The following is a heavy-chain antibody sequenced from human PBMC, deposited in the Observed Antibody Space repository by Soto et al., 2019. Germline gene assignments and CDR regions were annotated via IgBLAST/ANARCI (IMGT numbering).Heavy chain of an antibody. CDR3: ARNSPLLGAEYYGLAV. CDR2: VYYTGTS. J-gene: IGHJ6*02. D-gene: IGHD1-26*01. Sequence: QVQLQESGPGLVPPSETLSLTCSVSGDSINSYFWSWIRQPPGKGLEWIGYVYYTGTSTYNPSFKSLVTLSVNTSRNQFSMQLTSVTAEDTAVYYGARNSPLLGAEYYGLAVWGQGTTVTVSS. V-gene: IGHV4-59*08. CDR1: GDSINSYF.